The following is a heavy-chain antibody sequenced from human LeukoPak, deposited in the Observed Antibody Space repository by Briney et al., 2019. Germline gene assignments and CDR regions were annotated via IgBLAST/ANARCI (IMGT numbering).Heavy chain of an antibody. Sequence: SETLSLTCIVHGGSFSGYYLCWIRAAPRTGLEWIGEINQSGDTNYTPSLKSRVTISVDRSKNLVSLKLSSVTAADTAVYYCERGGGHCGGDYYGDWFDPWGQGTLVTVSS. D-gene: IGHD2-21*02. CDR2: INQSGDT. CDR3: ERGGGHCGGDYYGDWFDP. CDR1: GGSFSGYY. J-gene: IGHJ5*02. V-gene: IGHV4-34*01.